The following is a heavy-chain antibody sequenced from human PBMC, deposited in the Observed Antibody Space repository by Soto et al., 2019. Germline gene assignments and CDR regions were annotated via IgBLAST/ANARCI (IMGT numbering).Heavy chain of an antibody. CDR2: ISGSGGST. D-gene: IGHD5-12*01. CDR3: AKDLKWLQSPDSWFDP. J-gene: IGHJ5*02. V-gene: IGHV3-23*01. Sequence: GGSLRLSCAASGFTFSSYAMSWVRQAPGKGLEWVSAISGSGGSTYYADSVKGRFTISRDNSKNTLYLQMNSLRAEDTAVYYCAKDLKWLQSPDSWFDPWGQGTLVTVSS. CDR1: GFTFSSYA.